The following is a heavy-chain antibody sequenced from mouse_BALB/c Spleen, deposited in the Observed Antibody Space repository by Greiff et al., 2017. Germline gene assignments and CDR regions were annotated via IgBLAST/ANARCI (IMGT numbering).Heavy chain of an antibody. D-gene: IGHD2-14*01. CDR1: GFNIKDTY. Sequence: EVKLQESGAELVKPGASVKLSCTASGFNIKDTYMHWVKQRPEQGLEWIGRIDPANGNTKYDPKFQGKATITADTSSNTAYLQLSSLTSEDTAVYYCARRYRYYAMDYWGQGTSVTVSS. J-gene: IGHJ4*01. CDR3: ARRYRYYAMDY. CDR2: IDPANGNT. V-gene: IGHV14-3*02.